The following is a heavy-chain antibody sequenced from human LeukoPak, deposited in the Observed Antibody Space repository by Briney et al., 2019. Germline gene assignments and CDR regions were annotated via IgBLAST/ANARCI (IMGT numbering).Heavy chain of an antibody. V-gene: IGHV1-2*02. D-gene: IGHD3-22*01. Sequence: ASVTVSFKASGYTFTGYYMHWVRQAPGQGLEWMGWINPNSGGTNYAQKFQGRVTMTRDTSISTAYMELSRLRSDDTAVYYCARGGAGGYYDSSGYYYDAFDIWGQGTMVTVSS. CDR1: GYTFTGYY. CDR3: ARGGAGGYYDSSGYYYDAFDI. CDR2: INPNSGGT. J-gene: IGHJ3*02.